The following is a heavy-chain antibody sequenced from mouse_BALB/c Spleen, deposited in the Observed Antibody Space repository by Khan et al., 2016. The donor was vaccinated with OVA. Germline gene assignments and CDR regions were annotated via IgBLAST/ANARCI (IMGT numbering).Heavy chain of an antibody. V-gene: IGHV1-63*02. Sequence: QVQLQQSGAELVRPGTSVKMSCKAAGYTFTNYWICWVKQRPGHGLEWIGDTYPGGGYTNYNEKFQGKAKLTADTSSSTAFIQLNDLTSEDYAIYYCSRWGAARAKWDYFDCWGQGTTLTVSS. CDR2: TYPGGGYT. CDR1: GYTFTNYW. CDR3: SRWGAARAKWDYFDC. D-gene: IGHD3-1*01. J-gene: IGHJ2*01.